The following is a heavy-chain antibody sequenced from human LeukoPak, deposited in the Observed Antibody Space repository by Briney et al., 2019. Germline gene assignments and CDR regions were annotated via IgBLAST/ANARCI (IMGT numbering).Heavy chain of an antibody. D-gene: IGHD6-19*01. V-gene: IGHV3-74*01. J-gene: IGHJ4*02. Sequence: PGGSLRLSCAASGFTFSSYWMNWVRQAPGKGLVWVSRIASDGSSTTYADSVKGRFSISRDNAKNTLYLQMNSLRAEDTAVYYCAKGGSWYSSGWPRFDYWGQGTLVTVSS. CDR2: IASDGSST. CDR3: AKGGSWYSSGWPRFDY. CDR1: GFTFSSYW.